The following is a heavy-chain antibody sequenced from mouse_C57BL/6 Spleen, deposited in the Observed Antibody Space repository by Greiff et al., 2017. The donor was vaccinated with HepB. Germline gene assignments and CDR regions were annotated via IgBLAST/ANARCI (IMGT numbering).Heavy chain of an antibody. Sequence: VQLQQPGAELVKPGASVKMSCKASGYTFTSYWITWVKQRPGQGLEWIGDIYPGSGSTNYNEKFKSKATLTVDTSSSTAYMQLSSLTSEDSAVYYCARRPSYYGSSNYAMDYWGQGTSVTVSS. CDR2: IYPGSGST. CDR3: ARRPSYYGSSNYAMDY. CDR1: GYTFTSYW. D-gene: IGHD1-1*01. V-gene: IGHV1-55*01. J-gene: IGHJ4*01.